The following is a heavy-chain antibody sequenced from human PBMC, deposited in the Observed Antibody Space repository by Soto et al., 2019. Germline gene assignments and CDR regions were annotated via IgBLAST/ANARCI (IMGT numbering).Heavy chain of an antibody. D-gene: IGHD2-2*01. Sequence: SETLSLTSPVSGGSISSGGYYWSWIRQHPGKGLEWIGYIYYSGSTYYNPSLKSRVTISVDTSKNQFSLKLSSVTAADTAVYYCARVAVPAAPWERYYFDYWGQGTLVTVSS. CDR3: ARVAVPAAPWERYYFDY. CDR1: GGSISSGGYY. V-gene: IGHV4-31*03. CDR2: IYYSGST. J-gene: IGHJ4*02.